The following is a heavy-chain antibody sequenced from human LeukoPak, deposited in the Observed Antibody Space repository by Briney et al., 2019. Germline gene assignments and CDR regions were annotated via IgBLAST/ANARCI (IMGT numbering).Heavy chain of an antibody. CDR1: GYTFTGYY. Sequence: ASVKVSCKASGYTFTGYYMHWVRQAPGQGLEWTGWINPNSGGTNYAQKFQGRVTMTRDTSISTAYMELSRLRSDDTAVYYCARVYGSGSYKDYWGQGTLVTVSS. J-gene: IGHJ4*02. CDR2: INPNSGGT. D-gene: IGHD3-10*01. V-gene: IGHV1-2*02. CDR3: ARVYGSGSYKDY.